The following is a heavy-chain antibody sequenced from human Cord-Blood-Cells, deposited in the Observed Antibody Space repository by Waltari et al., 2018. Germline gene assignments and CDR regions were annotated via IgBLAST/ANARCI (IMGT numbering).Heavy chain of an antibody. Sequence: QLQLQESGPGMVTPSATLSLTCPVSGASIRRRSYYWAWIRQPPGKGLEWIGSIYYSGSTYYNPSLKSRVTISVDTSKNQFSLKLSSVTAADTAVYYCAGTVTNWFDPWGQGTLVTVSS. CDR2: IYYSGST. D-gene: IGHD4-17*01. J-gene: IGHJ5*02. V-gene: IGHV4-39*01. CDR3: AGTVTNWFDP. CDR1: GASIRRRSYY.